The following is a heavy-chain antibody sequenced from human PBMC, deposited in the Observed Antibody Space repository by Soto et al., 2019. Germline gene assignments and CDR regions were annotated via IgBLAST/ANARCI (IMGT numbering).Heavy chain of an antibody. CDR3: ARDISTAIPFCAWAD. CDR1: GFSFDDYA. Sequence: GGSLRLSCAASGFSFDDYAMHWVRQTPGKGLEWVSAISWNSYFMTYADSVQGRFTVSRDNAKNSLYLQMNSLRAEDTAFYYCARDISTAIPFCAWADWGLGTLVTVSS. J-gene: IGHJ4*02. D-gene: IGHD5-18*01. CDR2: ISWNSYFM. V-gene: IGHV3-9*01.